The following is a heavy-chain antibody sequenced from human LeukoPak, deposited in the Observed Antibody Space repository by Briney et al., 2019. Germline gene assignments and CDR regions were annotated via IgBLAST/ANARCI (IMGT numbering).Heavy chain of an antibody. V-gene: IGHV1-69-2*01. CDR1: GYIFTDHY. J-gene: IGHJ4*02. CDR2: FDPEGDDT. CDR3: ATDAEYRIAARKLDY. Sequence: ASVKLSCKTSGYIFTDHYMHWVRQAPGKGLDWMGRFDPEGDDTLYAEKFQGRVTITADTSTATSYMEVSSLTSEDTAVYYCATDAEYRIAARKLDYWGQGTLVTVS. D-gene: IGHD6-6*01.